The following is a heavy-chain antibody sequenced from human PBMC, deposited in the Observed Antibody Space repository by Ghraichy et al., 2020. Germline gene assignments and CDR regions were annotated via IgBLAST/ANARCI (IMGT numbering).Heavy chain of an antibody. CDR2: IYEGGTT. CDR1: GGSIRSYRYY. CDR3: ARHFIAVWGVAEAGSMDV. V-gene: IGHV4-39*01. D-gene: IGHD2-21*01. J-gene: IGHJ6*02. Sequence: SETLSLTCSVSGGSIRSYRYYWGWVRQSPGKGLEWIGSIYEGGTTYYNPSLKSRVTASVDTSKNQFSLRLTSVTAAATAVYYCARHFIAVWGVAEAGSMDVWGQGTTVTVSS.